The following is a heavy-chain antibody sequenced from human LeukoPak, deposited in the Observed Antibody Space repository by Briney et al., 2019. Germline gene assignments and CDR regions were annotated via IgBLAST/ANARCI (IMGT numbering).Heavy chain of an antibody. J-gene: IGHJ4*02. V-gene: IGHV1-46*01. D-gene: IGHD5-12*01. CDR2: INPRGSRT. Sequence: GASVKVSCKASGYTTYYVHWVRQAPGQGLEWLGIINPRGSRTRYAQKFQGRVTMTEDTYTDTAYMELSSLRSEDTAVYYCATYSGYAAYWGQGTLVSVSS. CDR3: ATYSGYAAY. CDR1: GYTTYY.